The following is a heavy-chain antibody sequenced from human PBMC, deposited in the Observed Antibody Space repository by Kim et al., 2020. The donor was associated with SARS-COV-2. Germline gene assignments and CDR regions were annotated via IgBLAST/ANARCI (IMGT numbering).Heavy chain of an antibody. D-gene: IGHD3-22*01. J-gene: IGHJ4*02. Sequence: GGSLRLSCAASGFTFITYGMHWVRQAPGKGLEWLAVVSYDGSNNYYADSVKGRFTISRDNSKNMLYLQMNSLRAEDTAVYYCAKDYDSSGYYYGHWGQGTLVTVSS. CDR2: VSYDGSNN. CDR1: GFTFITYG. V-gene: IGHV3-30*18. CDR3: AKDYDSSGYYYGH.